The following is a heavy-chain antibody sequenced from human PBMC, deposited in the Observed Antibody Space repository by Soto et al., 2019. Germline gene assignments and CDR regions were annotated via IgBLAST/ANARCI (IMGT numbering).Heavy chain of an antibody. CDR3: ATPGHSGNVMDV. J-gene: IGHJ6*02. V-gene: IGHV3-23*01. CDR1: GFTFSSYA. Sequence: EVQLLESGGGLVQPGGSLRLSCAASGFTFSSYAMSWVRQAPGKGLEWVSTISGSGGSTYYAHSVKGRFTISRDDTKNQLYLQMNSLSAEDTAVSYGATPGHSGNVMDVWGQETKLTASS. CDR2: ISGSGGST.